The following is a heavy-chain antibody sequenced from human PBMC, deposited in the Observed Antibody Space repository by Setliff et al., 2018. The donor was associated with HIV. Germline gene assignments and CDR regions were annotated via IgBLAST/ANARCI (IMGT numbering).Heavy chain of an antibody. D-gene: IGHD3-22*01. CDR3: ATQSFSDTDNYYYAAFDI. V-gene: IGHV4-39*07. CDR1: NDSISSSTAHY. J-gene: IGHJ3*02. Sequence: SETLSLTCTVSNDSISSSTAHYWGWIRQPPGKGLEWIGSIFYTGSTYYSTSLKSRLTISVDTSKNQLSLKLRSVTAADTAVYYCATQSFSDTDNYYYAAFDIWGQGTMVTVSS. CDR2: IFYTGST.